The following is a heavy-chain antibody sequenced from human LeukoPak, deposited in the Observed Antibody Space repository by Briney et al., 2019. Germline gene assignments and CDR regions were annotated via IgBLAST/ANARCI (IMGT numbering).Heavy chain of an antibody. D-gene: IGHD4-17*01. CDR2: IYYSGST. J-gene: IGHJ4*02. V-gene: IGHV4-31*03. Sequence: SETLSLTCTVSGGSISSGGYYWSWIRQHPGKGLEWIGYIYYSGSTYYNPSLKSRVTISVDTSKNQFSLKLSSVTAAGTAVYYCARLTQDYGDLAPDYWGQGTLVTVSS. CDR3: ARLTQDYGDLAPDY. CDR1: GGSISSGGYY.